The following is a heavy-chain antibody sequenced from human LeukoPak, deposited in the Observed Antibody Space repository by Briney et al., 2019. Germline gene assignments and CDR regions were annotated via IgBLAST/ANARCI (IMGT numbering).Heavy chain of an antibody. Sequence: GASLQISCKGSGYSFTSYWIGWVRQLPGKGLEWMGIIYPGDSDTRYSPSFQGQVTISADKSISTAYLQWSSLKASDTAMYYCARVNIVIIPTTSPVTYYYYGMDVWGQGTTVTVSS. CDR2: IYPGDSDT. V-gene: IGHV5-51*01. D-gene: IGHD2/OR15-2a*01. CDR1: GYSFTSYW. CDR3: ARVNIVIIPTTSPVTYYYYGMDV. J-gene: IGHJ6*02.